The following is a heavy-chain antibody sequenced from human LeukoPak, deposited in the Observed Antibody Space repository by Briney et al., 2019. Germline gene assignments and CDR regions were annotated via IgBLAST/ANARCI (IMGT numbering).Heavy chain of an antibody. V-gene: IGHV3-21*01. Sequence: GGSLRLSCAASGFTFSSYSMNWVRQAPGKGLEWVSSISSSSSYIYYAESVKGRFTISRDNAKNSLYLQMNSLRAEDTAVYYCARFGYQLLLPAYDYWGQGTLVTVSS. CDR1: GFTFSSYS. D-gene: IGHD2-2*01. CDR2: ISSSSSYI. J-gene: IGHJ4*02. CDR3: ARFGYQLLLPAYDY.